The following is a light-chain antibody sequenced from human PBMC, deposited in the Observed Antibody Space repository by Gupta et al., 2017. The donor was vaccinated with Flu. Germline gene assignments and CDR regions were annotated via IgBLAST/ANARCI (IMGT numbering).Light chain of an antibody. Sequence: DRVTITCRASQSISSSLNWYQQKPGEAPKLLIYAASTLQSGVPSRFSGSGSGTDFTLTISSLKPEDFATYYCQQSYSTPPDTFGQGTKVEIK. J-gene: IGKJ1*01. CDR2: AAS. CDR3: QQSYSTPPDT. CDR1: QSISSS. V-gene: IGKV1-39*01.